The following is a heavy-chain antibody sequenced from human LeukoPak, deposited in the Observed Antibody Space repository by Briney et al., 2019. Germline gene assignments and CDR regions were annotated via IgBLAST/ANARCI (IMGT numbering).Heavy chain of an antibody. D-gene: IGHD3-22*01. Sequence: GGSLRLSCAASGFTFSSYGMHWVRQAPGKGLEWVAVISYDGSNKYYADSVKGRFTISRDNSKNTLYLQMNSLRAEDTAVYYCARGTHGDTMIVVVIPAPNWFDPWGQGTLVTVSS. CDR3: ARGTHGDTMIVVVIPAPNWFDP. CDR1: GFTFSSYG. CDR2: ISYDGSNK. J-gene: IGHJ5*02. V-gene: IGHV3-30*03.